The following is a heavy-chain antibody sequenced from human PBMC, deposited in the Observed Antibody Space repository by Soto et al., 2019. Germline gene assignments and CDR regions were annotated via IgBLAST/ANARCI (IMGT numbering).Heavy chain of an antibody. CDR1: GFTFSSYA. V-gene: IGHV3-23*01. CDR3: AKFREQLVIADAFDI. CDR2: ISGSGGST. J-gene: IGHJ3*02. Sequence: PGGSLRLSCAASGFTFSSYAMIWVRQAPGKGLEWVSAISGSGGSTYYADSVKGRFTISRDNSKNTLYLQMNSLRAEDTAVYYCAKFREQLVIADAFDIWGQGTMVTVSS. D-gene: IGHD6-13*01.